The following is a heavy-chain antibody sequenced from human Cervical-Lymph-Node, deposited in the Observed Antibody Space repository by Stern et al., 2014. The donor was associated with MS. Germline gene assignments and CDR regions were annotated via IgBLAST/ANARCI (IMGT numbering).Heavy chain of an antibody. CDR2: INHRGRV. J-gene: IGHJ5*02. CDR1: GGSFTGYF. Sequence: QVQLQQWGAGLLKPSETLSLTCAVYGGSFTGYFWSWIRQPPGKGLEWIGEINHRGRVNYNPSLKSRVIMSVDTSKNQFSLNLTSVAVADTAVYYCARGPHLMVISWFDPWGQGTLVTVSS. CDR3: ARGPHLMVISWFDP. D-gene: IGHD2-21*01. V-gene: IGHV4-34*01.